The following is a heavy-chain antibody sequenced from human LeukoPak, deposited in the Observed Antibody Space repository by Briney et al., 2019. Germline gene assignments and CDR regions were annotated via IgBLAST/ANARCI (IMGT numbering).Heavy chain of an antibody. CDR1: GGTFISYA. D-gene: IGHD5-18*01. J-gene: IGHJ4*02. Sequence: SVKVSCKASGGTFISYAISWVRQAPGQGLDWMGGIIPIFGTANYAQKFQGRVTITADESTSTAYMELSSLRSEDTAVYYCARAGTAMSTLDYWGQGTLVTVSS. V-gene: IGHV1-69*13. CDR3: ARAGTAMSTLDY. CDR2: IIPIFGTA.